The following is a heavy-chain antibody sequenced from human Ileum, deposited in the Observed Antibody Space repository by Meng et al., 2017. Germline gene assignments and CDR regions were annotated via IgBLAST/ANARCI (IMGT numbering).Heavy chain of an antibody. D-gene: IGHD3-10*01. CDR1: GFTFTHYY. J-gene: IGHJ4*02. V-gene: IGHV3-11*01. Sequence: QGHLVESGGGLVKPGGSVRFSCAASGFTFTHYYMSWIRQEPGKGPEWISYISSNGETIYYADSVKGRFTISRDTANNSLFLQMNSLRVEDTAVYYCARDWFGELEGVPYWGQGTLVTVSS. CDR3: ARDWFGELEGVPY. CDR2: ISSNGETI.